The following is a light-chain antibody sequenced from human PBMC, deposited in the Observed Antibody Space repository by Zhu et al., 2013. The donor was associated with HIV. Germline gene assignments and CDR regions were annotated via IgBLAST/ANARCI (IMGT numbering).Light chain of an antibody. Sequence: QSALTQPASVSASPGQSITISCTGTSSDLGTYNYVSWYQQYPGKAPKLMIYDVSNRPSGVSNRFSGSKSGNTASLTISGLQAEDEADYYCSSYTSSSTLVFGTGTKVTVL. CDR3: SSYTSSSTLV. CDR2: DVS. V-gene: IGLV2-14*01. CDR1: SSDLGTYNY. J-gene: IGLJ1*01.